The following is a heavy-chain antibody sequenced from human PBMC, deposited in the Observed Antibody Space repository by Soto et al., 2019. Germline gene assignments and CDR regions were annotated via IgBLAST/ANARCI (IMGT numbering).Heavy chain of an antibody. Sequence: QVQLQQWGAGLLKPSETLSLTCAVYGGSFSGYYWSWIRQPPGKGLEWIGEINHSGSTNYNPSLKSSITKSEDTAKNQFSLKLSSVAGAETAVYYRARGYYYGSGSRPFDYWGQGTLVTVSS. J-gene: IGHJ4*02. CDR1: GGSFSGYY. CDR3: ARGYYYGSGSRPFDY. D-gene: IGHD3-10*01. CDR2: INHSGST. V-gene: IGHV4-34*01.